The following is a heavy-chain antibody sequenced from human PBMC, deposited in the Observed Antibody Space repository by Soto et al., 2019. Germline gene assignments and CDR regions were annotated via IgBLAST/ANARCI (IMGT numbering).Heavy chain of an antibody. Sequence: SETLSLTCTVSGGSINNYHWNWIRQSPGKGPEWIGHRYYSGSSNYNPSLKSRVIISVDKSKNQFSLTLTSVTAADTAFYYCARGGYYDSSGYYFDYWGQGILVTVSS. CDR3: ARGGYYDSSGYYFDY. CDR1: GGSINNYH. V-gene: IGHV4-59*01. D-gene: IGHD3-22*01. CDR2: RYYSGSS. J-gene: IGHJ4*02.